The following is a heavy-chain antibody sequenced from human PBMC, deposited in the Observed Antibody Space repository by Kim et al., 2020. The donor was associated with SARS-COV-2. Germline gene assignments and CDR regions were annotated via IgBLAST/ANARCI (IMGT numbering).Heavy chain of an antibody. CDR3: ARQLSGGSYPFDY. V-gene: IGHV5-51*01. J-gene: IGHJ4*02. D-gene: IGHD1-26*01. Sequence: YSPSFQGQVTISADKSISTAYLQWSSLKASDTAMYYCARQLSGGSYPFDYWGQGTLVTVSS.